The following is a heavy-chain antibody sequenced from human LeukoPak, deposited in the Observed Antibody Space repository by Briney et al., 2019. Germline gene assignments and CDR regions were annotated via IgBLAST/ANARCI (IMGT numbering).Heavy chain of an antibody. Sequence: KPSETLSLTCAVSGGSIGAYYWSWIRQSPGKGLEWIGYIYVTGTRYNPYLQSRVTISVDRSRNQLLLKMSSVTAADTAVYYCARHIGGGIEDMDVWGKGTKVIVSS. V-gene: IGHV4-59*08. CDR2: IYVTGT. CDR3: ARHIGGGIEDMDV. CDR1: GGSIGAYY. J-gene: IGHJ6*03. D-gene: IGHD3-16*02.